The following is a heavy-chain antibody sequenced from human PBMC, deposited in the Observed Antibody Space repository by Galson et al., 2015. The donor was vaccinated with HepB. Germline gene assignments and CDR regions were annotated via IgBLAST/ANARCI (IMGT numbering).Heavy chain of an antibody. CDR2: INYRGST. CDR1: GGSISSSNSY. J-gene: IGHJ4*02. Sequence: LSLTCTVSGGSISSSNSYWGWTRQPPGKGLEWIGNINYRGSTYYKPSLKSRVTISVDTSKNQFSLKLSSVTAADTAVFYCARQPLGTYYFDYWGQGTLVTVSS. CDR3: ARQPLGTYYFDY. V-gene: IGHV4-39*01. D-gene: IGHD1-1*01.